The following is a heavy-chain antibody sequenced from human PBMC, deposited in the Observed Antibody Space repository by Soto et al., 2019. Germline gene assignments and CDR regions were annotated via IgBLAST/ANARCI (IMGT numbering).Heavy chain of an antibody. D-gene: IGHD4-17*01. CDR1: SGSISSDKYY. J-gene: IGHJ5*01. CDR2: IYYTGTT. V-gene: IGHV4-30-4*01. Sequence: TLSLTCTVSSGSISSDKYYWTWVRQSPGKGLEWIGHIYYTGTTHYNPSVTSRVIILLDKSKDKFSMTLTSVTAADTGVYYCAKVMHDYGTNWVDSWGQGILVTVSS. CDR3: AKVMHDYGTNWVDS.